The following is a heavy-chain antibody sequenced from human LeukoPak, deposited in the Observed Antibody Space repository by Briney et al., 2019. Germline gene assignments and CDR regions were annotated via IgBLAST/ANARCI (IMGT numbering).Heavy chain of an antibody. CDR3: AIVGELPDAFDI. V-gene: IGHV4-59*12. D-gene: IGHD1-26*01. Sequence: SETLSLTCTVSGDSITNSYWNWIRQPPGRGLEWIGSIYYSGSTYYNPSLKSRVTISVDTSKNQFSLKLSSVTAADTAVYYCAIVGELPDAFDIWGQGTVVTVSS. CDR2: IYYSGST. J-gene: IGHJ3*02. CDR1: GDSITNSY.